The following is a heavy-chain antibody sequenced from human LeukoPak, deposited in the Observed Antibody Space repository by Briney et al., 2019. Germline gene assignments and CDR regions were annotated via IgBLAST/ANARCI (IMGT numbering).Heavy chain of an antibody. CDR2: LNWNGGST. CDR1: GFTLDEYG. V-gene: IGHV3-20*04. CDR3: ARVQRELMWYYFDY. D-gene: IGHD1-1*01. Sequence: GGALRLSCAASGFTLDEYGMRWVRQAPGKGLGWVSGLNWNGGSTGYADSVKCRFTTSRDNAKNSLYLQMNSLRVEDTALYYCARVQRELMWYYFDYWGQGTLVTVSS. J-gene: IGHJ4*02.